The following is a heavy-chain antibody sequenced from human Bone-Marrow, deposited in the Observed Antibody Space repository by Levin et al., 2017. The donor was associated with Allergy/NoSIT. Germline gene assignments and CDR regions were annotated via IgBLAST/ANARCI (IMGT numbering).Heavy chain of an antibody. CDR2: ISYDGSNK. J-gene: IGHJ6*02. Sequence: PGGSLRLSCAASGFTFSSYGMHWVRQAPGKGLEWVAVISYDGSNKYYADSVKGRFTISRDNSKNTLYLQMNSLRAEDTAVYYCAVRPPYYYDGMDVWGQGTTVTVSS. V-gene: IGHV3-30*03. CDR1: GFTFSSYG. CDR3: AVRPPYYYDGMDV.